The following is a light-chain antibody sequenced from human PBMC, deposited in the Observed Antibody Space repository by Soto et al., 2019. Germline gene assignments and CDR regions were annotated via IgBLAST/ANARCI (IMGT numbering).Light chain of an antibody. CDR1: QSVSSSQ. V-gene: IGKV3-20*01. J-gene: IGKJ5*01. CDR2: GAS. CDR3: QHYGGAPLT. Sequence: EIVLTQSPGTLSLSPGEGATLSCRAGQSVSSSQLAWYQQKPGQPPRLLVYGASSRATGIPDRFSGSGSGSDLTLAISRLEPEDFAVYYCQHYGGAPLTFGQGTRLEIK.